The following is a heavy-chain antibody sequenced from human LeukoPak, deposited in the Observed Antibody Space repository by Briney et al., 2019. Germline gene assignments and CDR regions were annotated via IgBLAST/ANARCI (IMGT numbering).Heavy chain of an antibody. D-gene: IGHD2-2*01. CDR2: SGGST. J-gene: IGHJ3*02. V-gene: IGHV3-23*01. Sequence: SGGSTYYADSVKGRFTISRDNSKNTLYLQMNSLRAEDTAVYYCAKDNGAYQLPRGAFDIWGQGTMVTVSS. CDR3: AKDNGAYQLPRGAFDI.